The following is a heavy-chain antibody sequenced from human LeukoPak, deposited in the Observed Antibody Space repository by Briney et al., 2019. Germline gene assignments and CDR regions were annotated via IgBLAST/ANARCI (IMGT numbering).Heavy chain of an antibody. J-gene: IGHJ4*02. CDR3: ARGRQRGGYCSSTSCSGRVFDY. CDR2: LKHSGST. V-gene: IGHV4-34*01. CDR1: GGPFIGYY. Sequence: SEALPLPCAVYGGPFIGYYWSWIRPPPGAGLEWIGELKHSGSTHYNHSLKSGVTISVDTSKNQFSLKMSSVTAADTAVDYCARGRQRGGYCSSTSCSGRVFDYWGQGTLVTVSS. D-gene: IGHD2-2*01.